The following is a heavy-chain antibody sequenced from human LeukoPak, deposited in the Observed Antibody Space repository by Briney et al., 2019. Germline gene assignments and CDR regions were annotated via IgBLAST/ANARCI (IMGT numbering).Heavy chain of an antibody. D-gene: IGHD1-26*01. V-gene: IGHV4-59*07. J-gene: IGHJ4*02. CDR1: GGSISSYY. CDR2: IYYSGST. CDR3: ARQRWELRNFDY. Sequence: SDTLSLTCTVSGGSISSYYWSWIRQPPGKGLEWIGYIYYSGSTNYNPSLKSRVTISVDTSKNQFSLKLSSATAADTAVYYCARQRWELRNFDYWGQGTLVTVSS.